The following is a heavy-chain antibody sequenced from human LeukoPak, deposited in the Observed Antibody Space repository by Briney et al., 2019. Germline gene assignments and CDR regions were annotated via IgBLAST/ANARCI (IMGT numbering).Heavy chain of an antibody. V-gene: IGHV1-69*04. CDR1: GGTFSSYA. CDR3: ARVSVGGSSWYYFDY. Sequence: SVKVPCKASGGTFSSYAISWVRQAPGQGLEWMGRIIPILGIANYAQKFQGRVTITADKSTSTAYMELSSLRSEDTAVYYCARVSVGGSSWYYFDYWGQGTLVTVSS. CDR2: IIPILGIA. D-gene: IGHD6-13*01. J-gene: IGHJ4*02.